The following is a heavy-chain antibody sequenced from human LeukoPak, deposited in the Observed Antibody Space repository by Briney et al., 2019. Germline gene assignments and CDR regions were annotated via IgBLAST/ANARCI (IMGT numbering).Heavy chain of an antibody. J-gene: IGHJ3*02. V-gene: IGHV5-51*01. CDR2: IYPGDSDT. CDR1: GYSFTSYW. CDR3: AREGAMTTVTTGAFDI. Sequence: GESLKISCKGSGYSFTSYWIGWVRPMPGKGLEWMGIIYPGDSDTRYSPSFQGQVTISADKSISTAYLQWSSLKASDTAMYYCAREGAMTTVTTGAFDIWGQGTMVTVSS. D-gene: IGHD4-17*01.